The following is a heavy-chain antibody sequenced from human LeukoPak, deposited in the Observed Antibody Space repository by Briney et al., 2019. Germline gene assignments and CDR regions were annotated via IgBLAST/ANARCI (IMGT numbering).Heavy chain of an antibody. CDR2: MNPNSGNT. CDR1: GYTFTSYD. Sequence: AAVKVSCKASGYTFTSYDINWVRQATGQGLEWLGWMNPNSGNTGYAQNFQGRVTMTRDTSIDTAYMELTSLRYEDTAVYYCARDYYGSKSSSFDPWGQGTLVTVSS. J-gene: IGHJ5*02. D-gene: IGHD3-10*01. V-gene: IGHV1-8*01. CDR3: ARDYYGSKSSSFDP.